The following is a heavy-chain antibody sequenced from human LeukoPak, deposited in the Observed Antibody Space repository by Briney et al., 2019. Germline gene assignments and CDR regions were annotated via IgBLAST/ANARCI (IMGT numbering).Heavy chain of an antibody. J-gene: IGHJ3*02. CDR3: AILYDYVWGSYRGRGAFDI. CDR2: ISAYNGNT. Sequence: ASVKVSCKASGYTFTSYGISWVRQAPGQGLEWMGWISAYNGNTDYAQKLQGRVTMTTDTSTRTAYMELRSLRSDDTAVYYCAILYDYVWGSYRGRGAFDIWGQGTMVTVSS. CDR1: GYTFTSYG. D-gene: IGHD3-16*02. V-gene: IGHV1-18*01.